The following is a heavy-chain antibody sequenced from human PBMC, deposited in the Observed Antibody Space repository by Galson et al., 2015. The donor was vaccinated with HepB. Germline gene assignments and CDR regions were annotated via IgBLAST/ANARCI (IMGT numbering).Heavy chain of an antibody. D-gene: IGHD3-22*01. CDR3: ARDYYDSSGYPGSDY. Sequence: SVKVPCKASGYTFTSYGISWVRQAPGQGLEWMGWISAYNGNTNYAQKLQGRVTMTTDTSTSTAYMELRSLRSDDTAVYYCARDYYDSSGYPGSDYWGQGTLVTVSS. CDR2: ISAYNGNT. CDR1: GYTFTSYG. J-gene: IGHJ4*02. V-gene: IGHV1-18*01.